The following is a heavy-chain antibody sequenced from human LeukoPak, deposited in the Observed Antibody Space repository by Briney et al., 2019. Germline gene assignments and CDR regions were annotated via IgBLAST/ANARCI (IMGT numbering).Heavy chain of an antibody. CDR2: IYYSGST. CDR3: ASRLLYSSTNWFDP. D-gene: IGHD6-13*01. CDR1: GGSISSYY. J-gene: IGHJ5*02. Sequence: SETLSLTCTVSGGSISSYYWSWIRQPPGKGLEWIGYIYYSGSTNYNPSLKSRVTISVDTSKNQFSLKLSSVTAADTAVYYCASRLLYSSTNWFDPWGQGTLVTVSS. V-gene: IGHV4-59*01.